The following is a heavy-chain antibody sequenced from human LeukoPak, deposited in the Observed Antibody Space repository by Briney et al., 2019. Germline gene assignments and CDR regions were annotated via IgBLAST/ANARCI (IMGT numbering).Heavy chain of an antibody. V-gene: IGHV3-9*01. D-gene: IGHD6-13*01. CDR3: AKDADRWYRGKYYFDY. CDR1: GFTFDDYA. Sequence: PGGSLRLSCAASGFTFDDYAMHWVRQAPGKGLEWVSGISWNSGSIGYADSVKGRFTISRDNAKNSLYLQMNSLRAEDTALYYCAKDADRWYRGKYYFDYWGQGTLVTVSS. CDR2: ISWNSGSI. J-gene: IGHJ4*02.